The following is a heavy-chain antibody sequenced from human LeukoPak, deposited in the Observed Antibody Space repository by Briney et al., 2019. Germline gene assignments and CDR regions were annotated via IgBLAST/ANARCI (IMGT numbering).Heavy chain of an antibody. Sequence: GRSLRLSCAASGFTFRNYVIHWVRHAPGKGLEWVAVTSYDLNVKLYADSVKGRFTISRDNSRSTLYLQMNSLRPEDTAIYYCAREGYYGSGSPPSLYFDYWGQGTLVTVSS. CDR1: GFTFRNYV. D-gene: IGHD3-10*01. CDR2: TSYDLNVK. J-gene: IGHJ4*02. CDR3: AREGYYGSGSPPSLYFDY. V-gene: IGHV3-30-3*01.